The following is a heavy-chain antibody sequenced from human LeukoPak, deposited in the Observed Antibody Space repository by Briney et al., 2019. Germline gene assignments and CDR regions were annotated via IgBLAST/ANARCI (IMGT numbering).Heavy chain of an antibody. CDR1: GYTFSSYE. V-gene: IGHV3-48*03. D-gene: IGHD3-22*01. CDR3: ARAQRMIVPNFDY. Sequence: GGSLRLSCAASGYTFSSYEMNWVRQAPAKGLEWVSYISSSGSTIYYADSVKGRFTISRDNAKNSLYLQMNSLRAEETAVHYCARAQRMIVPNFDYWGQGTLVTVSS. CDR2: ISSSGSTI. J-gene: IGHJ4*02.